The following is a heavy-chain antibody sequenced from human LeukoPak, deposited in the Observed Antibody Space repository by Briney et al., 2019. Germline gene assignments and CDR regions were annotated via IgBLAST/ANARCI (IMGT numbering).Heavy chain of an antibody. Sequence: PGGSLRLSCAASGFTFSTYNMNWVRQAPGKGLEWVSSMSSNSSYKYYADSVKGRFTVSRDNAKNSMFLQMNSLRADDTAVYFCATYPGLARMDVRGQGTTVTVSS. CDR3: ATYPGLARMDV. CDR1: GFTFSTYN. CDR2: MSSNSSYK. V-gene: IGHV3-21*01. J-gene: IGHJ6*02. D-gene: IGHD5-12*01.